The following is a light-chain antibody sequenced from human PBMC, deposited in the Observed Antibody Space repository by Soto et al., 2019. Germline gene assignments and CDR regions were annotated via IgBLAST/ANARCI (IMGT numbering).Light chain of an antibody. V-gene: IGLV1-47*01. CDR2: RNN. CDR1: SSNIGSNY. J-gene: IGLJ3*02. CDR3: AAWDDSLRV. Sequence: QSVLTQPPSASGTPGQRVTISCSGSSSNIGSNYVYWYQQLPGTAPKLLIYRNNQRPSGVPDRFSGSKSGTSDSLAISGLRSEDEADYYCAAWDDSLRVFGGGTKLTVL.